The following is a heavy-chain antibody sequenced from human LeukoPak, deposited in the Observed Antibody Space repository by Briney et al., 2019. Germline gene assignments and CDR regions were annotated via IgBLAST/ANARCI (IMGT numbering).Heavy chain of an antibody. V-gene: IGHV3-30*04. CDR3: AKSGYNRFDY. CDR1: GFTFSSYA. J-gene: IGHJ4*02. CDR2: ISYDGSNK. Sequence: GGSLRLSCAASGFTFSSYAMHWVRQAPGKGLEWVAVISYDGSNKYYADSVKGRFTISRDNSKNTLYLQMNSLRAEDTAVYFCAKSGYNRFDYWGQGTLVTVSS. D-gene: IGHD5-24*01.